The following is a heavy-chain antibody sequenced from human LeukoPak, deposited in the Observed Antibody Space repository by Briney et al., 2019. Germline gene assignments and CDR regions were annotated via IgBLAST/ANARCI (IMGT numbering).Heavy chain of an antibody. Sequence: PGGSLRLSCAASGFTFSSYAMHWVRQAPGKGLEYVSTISSNGGSTYYANSVKGRFTISRDNSKNTLYLQMGSLRAEDMAVYYCARAAVQYCSGGSCLYPDYWGQGTLVTVSS. V-gene: IGHV3-64*01. CDR3: ARAAVQYCSGGSCLYPDY. D-gene: IGHD2-15*01. CDR1: GFTFSSYA. J-gene: IGHJ4*02. CDR2: ISSNGGST.